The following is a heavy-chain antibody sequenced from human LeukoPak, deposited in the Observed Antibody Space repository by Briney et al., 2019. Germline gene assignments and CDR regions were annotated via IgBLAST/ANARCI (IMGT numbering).Heavy chain of an antibody. CDR2: ISTDGRDK. V-gene: IGHV3-30*04. J-gene: IGHJ4*02. CDR3: ARDSAAAAVYYFDY. Sequence: GGSLRLYCAASGFSFSNYAMHWGRQTPGEGLVWVAVISTDGRDKHYADSVKGRFTISRDNSKSTLYLQMNSLRAEDTAVYYCARDSAAAAVYYFDYWGQGTLVTVSS. CDR1: GFSFSNYA. D-gene: IGHD6-13*01.